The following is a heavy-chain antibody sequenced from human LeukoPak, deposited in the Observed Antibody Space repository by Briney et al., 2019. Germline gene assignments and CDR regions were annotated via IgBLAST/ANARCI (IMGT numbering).Heavy chain of an antibody. CDR2: FDPEDGET. CDR3: AVSLTTGGYYGMDV. Sequence: ASVKVSCKVSGYTLTELSLHWVRQAPGKGLEWMGRFDPEDGETIYARKFQGRVTMTEDTSTDTAYMELSFLRSEDTAVYFCAVSLTTGGYYGMDVWGQGTTVTVSS. J-gene: IGHJ6*02. CDR1: GYTLTELS. D-gene: IGHD1-1*01. V-gene: IGHV1-24*01.